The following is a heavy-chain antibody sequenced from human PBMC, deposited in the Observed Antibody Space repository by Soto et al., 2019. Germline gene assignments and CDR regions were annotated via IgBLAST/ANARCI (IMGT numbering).Heavy chain of an antibody. CDR1: GFTFSSHY. V-gene: IGHV3-66*01. Sequence: EVQLVESGGGLVKPGGSLRLSCAASGFTFSSHYMSWVRQAPGKGLEWVSVIYSGGSANYADSVKGRFTISRDISKNTVYLQMNSLRAEDTAVYYCARARSGNYFYYGLDVWGQGTTVTVSS. J-gene: IGHJ6*02. CDR2: IYSGGSA. CDR3: ARARSGNYFYYGLDV. D-gene: IGHD1-26*01.